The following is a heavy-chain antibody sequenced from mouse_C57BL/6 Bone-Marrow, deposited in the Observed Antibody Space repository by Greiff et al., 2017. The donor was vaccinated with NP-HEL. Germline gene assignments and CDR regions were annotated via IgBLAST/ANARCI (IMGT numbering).Heavy chain of an antibody. D-gene: IGHD1-1*01. CDR3: ARDYGLDV. V-gene: IGHV5-6*01. J-gene: IGHJ1*03. CDR1: GFTFSSYG. CDR2: ISSGGSYT. Sequence: EVHLVESGGDLVKPGGSLKLSCAASGFTFSSYGMSWVRQTPDKRLEWVATISSGGSYTYYPDSVKGRFTISRDNAKNTLYLQMGSLKSEDTAMYYCARDYGLDVWGTGTTVTVSS.